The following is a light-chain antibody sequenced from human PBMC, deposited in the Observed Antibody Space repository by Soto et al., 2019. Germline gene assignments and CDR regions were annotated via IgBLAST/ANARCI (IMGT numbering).Light chain of an antibody. CDR2: GAS. V-gene: IGKV3-15*01. CDR1: QSVRSN. CDR3: QHYNNWPPWT. Sequence: EIVMTQSPATLSVSPGERATLSCRASQSVRSNLAWYQQKPGQAPRLLIYGASTRATGIPARFSGSGSGTEFTLTISRLQSEDFAVYYCQHYNNWPPWTFGQGTKVEVQ. J-gene: IGKJ1*01.